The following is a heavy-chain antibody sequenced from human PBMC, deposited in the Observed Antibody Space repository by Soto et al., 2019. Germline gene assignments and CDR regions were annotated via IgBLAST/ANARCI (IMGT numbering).Heavy chain of an antibody. V-gene: IGHV3-33*01. D-gene: IGHD2-15*01. CDR3: ARDQLDRLKTRAICYFGF. CDR2: IWYDGSSK. Sequence: GWSLRLFCAPSVFTFSSYRMHWVGHSPGKGLECVAVIWYDGSSKFYADSVKGRFTISRDNSKDTLYLQMSSLRADDTAVYYCARDQLDRLKTRAICYFGFWGHGPTVIVS. J-gene: IGHJ6*01. CDR1: VFTFSSYR.